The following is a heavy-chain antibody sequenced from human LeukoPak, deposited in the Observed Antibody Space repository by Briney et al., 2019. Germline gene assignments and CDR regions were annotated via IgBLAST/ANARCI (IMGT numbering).Heavy chain of an antibody. CDR2: INAYNGNT. CDR1: GYTFTSYA. V-gene: IGHV1-18*01. J-gene: IGHJ3*02. Sequence: ASVKVSCKASGYTFTSYAMNWVRQAPGQGLEWMGWINAYNGNTNYAQKLQGRVTMTTDTSTSTAYMELRSLRSDDTAVYYCARGEDDAFDIWGQGTMVTVSS. CDR3: ARGEDDAFDI.